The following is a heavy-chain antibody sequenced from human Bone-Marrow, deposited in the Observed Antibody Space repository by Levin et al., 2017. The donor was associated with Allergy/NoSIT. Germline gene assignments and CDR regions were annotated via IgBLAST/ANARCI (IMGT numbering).Heavy chain of an antibody. Sequence: SETLSLTCTVSGDSINSSPYYWGWIRQPPGKGLEWIGSVYYSGTTYYNPSLKSRVAISVDTSKNQVSLNLTSVTAADTAVYYCARDHSSRLQYWFDPWGQGTLVTVSS. V-gene: IGHV4-39*07. CDR2: VYYSGTT. CDR3: ARDHSSRLQYWFDP. CDR1: GDSINSSPYY. D-gene: IGHD6-13*01. J-gene: IGHJ5*02.